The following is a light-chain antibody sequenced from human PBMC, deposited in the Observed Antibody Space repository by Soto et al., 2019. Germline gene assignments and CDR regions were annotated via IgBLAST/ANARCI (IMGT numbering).Light chain of an antibody. CDR1: SSNIGVGYD. J-gene: IGLJ1*01. CDR2: GNY. V-gene: IGLV1-40*01. CDR3: QSYDSSLSAYV. Sequence: QSVLTQPPSVSGAPGQRVTISCTGSSSNIGVGYDVHWYQHLPGTAPKLLIYGNYNRPSRVPDRFSGSKSGTSASLAITGLQAEDEADYYCQSYDSSLSAYVFGPGTKVTVL.